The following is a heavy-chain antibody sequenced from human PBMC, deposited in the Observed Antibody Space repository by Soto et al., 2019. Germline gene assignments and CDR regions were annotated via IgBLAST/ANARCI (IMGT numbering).Heavy chain of an antibody. D-gene: IGHD6-13*01. CDR3: ATVDISTWIDGMDV. CDR2: TFPIFGTA. Sequence: SVKVSCKASGGTFSSYAISWVRQAPGQGLEWMGGTFPIFGTANYAQKFQGRVTISADKSTSTAYMELSSLRSEDTAVHYCATVDISTWIDGMDVWGQGTTVTVSS. V-gene: IGHV1-69*06. J-gene: IGHJ6*02. CDR1: GGTFSSYA.